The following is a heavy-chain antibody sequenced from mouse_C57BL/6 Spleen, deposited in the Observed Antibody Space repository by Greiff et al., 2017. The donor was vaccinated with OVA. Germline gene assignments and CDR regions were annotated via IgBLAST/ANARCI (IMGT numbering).Heavy chain of an antibody. CDR3: ARHEYGSSPLDY. CDR2: FYPGSGSI. V-gene: IGHV1-62-2*01. Sequence: QVQLQQSGAELGKPGASVKLSCKASGYTFTEYTIHWVKQRSGQGLEWIGWFYPGSGSIKYNEKFKDKATLTADKSSGTVYMERSRLTSEDSAVYFCARHEYGSSPLDYWGQGTTLTVSS. CDR1: GYTFTEYT. J-gene: IGHJ2*01. D-gene: IGHD1-1*01.